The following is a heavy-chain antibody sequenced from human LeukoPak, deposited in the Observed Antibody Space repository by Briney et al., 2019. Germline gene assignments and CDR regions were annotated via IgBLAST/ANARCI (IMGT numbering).Heavy chain of an antibody. CDR3: TTGGSGSYYTELYYYYGMDV. CDR2: IKSKTDGGTT. V-gene: IGHV3-15*01. D-gene: IGHD3-10*01. J-gene: IGHJ6*04. Sequence: GGSLRLSCVASGFTFNYIWMTWVRQAPGKGLEWVGRIKSKTDGGTTDYAAPVKGRFTISRDDSKNTLYLQMNSLKTEDTAVYYCTTGGSGSYYTELYYYYGMDVWGKGTTVTVSS. CDR1: GFTFNYIW.